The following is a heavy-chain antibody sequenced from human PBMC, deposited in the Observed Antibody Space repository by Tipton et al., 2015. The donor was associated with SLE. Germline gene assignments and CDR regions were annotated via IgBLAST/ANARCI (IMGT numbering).Heavy chain of an antibody. Sequence: TLSLTCTVSGGSISGSNYYWAWIRQPPGKGPEWIGRITNNGNTYYIPSLQSRVTISVDTSKNQFSLKLSAVTAADTAVYYCARHGWYSWFDPWGQGTLVTVPS. CDR3: ARHGWYSWFDP. D-gene: IGHD6-19*01. CDR1: GGSISGSNYY. J-gene: IGHJ5*02. CDR2: ITNNGNT. V-gene: IGHV4-39*07.